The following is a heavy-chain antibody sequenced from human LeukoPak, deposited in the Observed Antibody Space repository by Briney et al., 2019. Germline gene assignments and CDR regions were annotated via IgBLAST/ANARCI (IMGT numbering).Heavy chain of an antibody. CDR2: IKQDGGEK. V-gene: IGHV3-7*01. CDR3: ARQNYYDSSGYYYSGFDY. CDR1: GFTFSSYW. D-gene: IGHD3-22*01. Sequence: PGGSLRLSCAASGFTFSSYWMSWVRQAPGKGLEWVANIKQDGGEKYYVDSVRGRFAISRDKAKNSLYLQMNSVRAEDTAVYYCARQNYYDSSGYYYSGFDYWGQGTLVTVSS. J-gene: IGHJ4*02.